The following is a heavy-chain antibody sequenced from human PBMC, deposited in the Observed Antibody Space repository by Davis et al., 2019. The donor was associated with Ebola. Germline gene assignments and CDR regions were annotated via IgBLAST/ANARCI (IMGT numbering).Heavy chain of an antibody. CDR2: ISASIGNT. J-gene: IGHJ4*02. D-gene: IGHD4-17*01. CDR3: ARVGDYRY. CDR1: GYTFTDYY. V-gene: IGHV1-18*01. Sequence: ASVKVSCKASGYTFTDYYMHWVRQAPGQGLEWVGWISASIGNTDYAQKLQGRVTMTTDTSTSTAYMELRSLRSDDTAVYYCARVGDYRYWGQGTLVTVSS.